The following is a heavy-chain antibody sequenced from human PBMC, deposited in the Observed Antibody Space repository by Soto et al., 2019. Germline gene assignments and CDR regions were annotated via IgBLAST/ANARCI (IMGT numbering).Heavy chain of an antibody. V-gene: IGHV1-18*01. CDR1: GYTFTSYG. J-gene: IGHJ4*02. D-gene: IGHD1-1*01. CDR3: ARGRYGDY. Sequence: QVHLVQSGAEVKKPGASVKVSCKGSGYTFTSYGITWVRQAPGQGLEWMGWISAHNGNTDYAQKLQGRVTVTRDSSPSTAYMELRRLRSDDTALYCCARGRYGDYWGQGALVNVSS. CDR2: ISAHNGNT.